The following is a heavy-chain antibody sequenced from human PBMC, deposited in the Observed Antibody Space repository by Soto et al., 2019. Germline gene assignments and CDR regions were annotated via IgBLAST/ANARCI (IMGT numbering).Heavy chain of an antibody. D-gene: IGHD1-1*01. CDR2: ISAHNGNT. CDR1: GYTFTNYG. CDR3: ARGRYGDY. J-gene: IGHJ4*02. V-gene: IGHV1-18*01. Sequence: QVHLVQSGAEVKKPGASVKVSCKASGYTFTNYGITWVRQAPGQGLEWMGWISAHNGNTDYAQKLQARVIVTRDTSTSTAYMELRSLISDDTAVYYCARGRYGDYWGQGALVTVSS.